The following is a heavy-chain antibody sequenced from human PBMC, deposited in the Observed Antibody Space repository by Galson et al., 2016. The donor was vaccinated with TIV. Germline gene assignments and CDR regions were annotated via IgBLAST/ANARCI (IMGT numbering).Heavy chain of an antibody. CDR2: ISDSGRS. D-gene: IGHD7-27*01. J-gene: IGHJ3*02. CDR3: ARDLGLGAFDI. V-gene: IGHV4-59*01. Sequence: NYYLSWIRQPPGKGLEWIGYISDSGRSNENPSLKSRVTISVDTSKKQISLKLKSVTAADTAMYYCARDLGLGAFDIWGQGTMVTVSS. CDR1: NYY.